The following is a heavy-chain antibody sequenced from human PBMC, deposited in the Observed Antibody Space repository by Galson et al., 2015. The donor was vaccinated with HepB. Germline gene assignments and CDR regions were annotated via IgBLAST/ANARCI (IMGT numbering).Heavy chain of an antibody. CDR2: ISGSGGST. D-gene: IGHD6-19*01. CDR1: GFTFSSYA. J-gene: IGHJ4*02. CDR3: AKDPAAAGPIAVAASFDY. V-gene: IGHV3-23*01. Sequence: SLRLSCAASGFTFSSYAMSWVRQAPGKGLEWVSAISGSGGSTYYADSVKGRFTISRDNSKNTLYLQMNSLRAEDTAVYYCAKDPAAAGPIAVAASFDYWGQGTLVTVSS.